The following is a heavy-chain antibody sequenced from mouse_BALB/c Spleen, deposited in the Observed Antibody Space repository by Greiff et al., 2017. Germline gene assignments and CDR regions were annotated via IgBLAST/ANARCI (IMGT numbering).Heavy chain of an antibody. CDR3: ARSPVITTAQYYYAMDY. Sequence: VQLQQSGAELVKPGASVKLSCTASGFNIKDTYMHWVKQRPEQGLEWIGRIDPANGNTKYDPKFQGKATITADTSSNTAYLQLSSLTSEDTAVYYCARSPVITTAQYYYAMDYWGQGTSVTVSS. CDR1: GFNIKDTY. D-gene: IGHD1-2*01. V-gene: IGHV14-3*02. CDR2: IDPANGNT. J-gene: IGHJ4*01.